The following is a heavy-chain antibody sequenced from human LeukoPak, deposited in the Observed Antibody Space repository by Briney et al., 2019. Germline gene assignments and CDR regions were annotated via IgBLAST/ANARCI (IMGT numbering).Heavy chain of an antibody. CDR2: IRGDGSMT. V-gene: IGHV3-74*01. J-gene: IGHJ4*02. Sequence: ETLSLTCTVSGGSISSSSYYWGWIRQPPGKGLVWVSRIRGDGSMTNYADSVKGRFTISRDNAKNTLYLQMNSLRLEDTAVYYCARENLAAAADYWGQGTVVTVSS. D-gene: IGHD6-25*01. CDR3: ARENLAAAADY. CDR1: GGSISSSSYY.